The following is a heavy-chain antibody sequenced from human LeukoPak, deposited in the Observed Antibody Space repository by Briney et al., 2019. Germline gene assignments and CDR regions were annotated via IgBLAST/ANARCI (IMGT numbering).Heavy chain of an antibody. Sequence: GASVKVSCKASGYTFTSYGIRWVRQAPGQVLEWMGWISAYNGNTNYAQKLQGRVTMTTDTSTSTAYMELRSLRSDDTAVYYCARVRQQLPTYYFDYWGQGTLVTVSS. CDR2: ISAYNGNT. CDR3: ARVRQQLPTYYFDY. CDR1: GYTFTSYG. V-gene: IGHV1-18*01. D-gene: IGHD6-13*01. J-gene: IGHJ4*02.